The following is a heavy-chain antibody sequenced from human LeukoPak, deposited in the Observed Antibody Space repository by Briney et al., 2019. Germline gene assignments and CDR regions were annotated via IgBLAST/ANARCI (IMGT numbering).Heavy chain of an antibody. D-gene: IGHD3-10*01. CDR3: ARHSRLSLGLFGSGSYLYWYFDL. V-gene: IGHV4-59*08. CDR2: IYYSGTT. CDR1: GGSISSYY. Sequence: PSETLSLTCTASGGSISSYYWSWIRQPPGKGLEWIGYIYYSGTTNYNPYPMNRVTISVSTSTNKLPLKLTSVTAADAAVYYCARHSRLSLGLFGSGSYLYWYFDLWGRGTLVTVSS. J-gene: IGHJ2*01.